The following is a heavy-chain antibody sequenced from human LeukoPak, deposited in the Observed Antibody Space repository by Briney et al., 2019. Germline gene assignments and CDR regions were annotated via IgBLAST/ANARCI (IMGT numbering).Heavy chain of an antibody. D-gene: IGHD6-13*01. V-gene: IGHV4-59*08. CDR3: AGLDLASSSWYYYY. CDR2: IYYSGST. J-gene: IGHJ4*02. Sequence: SETLSLTCTVSGGSISGYYWTWIRQPPGKGLEWIGYIYYSGSTNFNPSLKSRVTISVETSKNQFSLKLSSVTAADTAVYYCAGLDLASSSWYYYYWGQGTLVTVSS. CDR1: GGSISGYY.